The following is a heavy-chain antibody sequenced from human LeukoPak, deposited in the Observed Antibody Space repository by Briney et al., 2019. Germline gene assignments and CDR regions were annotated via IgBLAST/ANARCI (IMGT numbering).Heavy chain of an antibody. J-gene: IGHJ6*03. Sequence: GGSLRLSCAASGFTFGSYSMMWVRQAPGKGLEWVSSINICSTYIWYAGSMSGRFTISRDNAKNSLYLQMTSRRAEDTAVYYCARVGPYNWNYQNWNYYYYMDVWGKGTTVTVSS. CDR1: GFTFGSYS. D-gene: IGHD1-7*01. V-gene: IGHV3-21*01. CDR2: INICSTYI. CDR3: ARVGPYNWNYQNWNYYYYMDV.